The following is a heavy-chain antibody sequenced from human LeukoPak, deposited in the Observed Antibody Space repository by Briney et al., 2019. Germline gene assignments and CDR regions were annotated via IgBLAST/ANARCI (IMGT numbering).Heavy chain of an antibody. CDR3: ARSRRGAARSYNWFDP. D-gene: IGHD6-6*01. J-gene: IGHJ5*02. CDR1: GGSFSGYY. CDR2: INHSGST. Sequence: SETLSLTCAAYGGSFSGYYWSWIRQPPGKGLEWIGEINHSGSTNYNPSLKSRVTISVDTSKNQFSLKLSSVTAADTAVYYCARSRRGAARSYNWFDPWGQGTLVTVSS. V-gene: IGHV4-34*01.